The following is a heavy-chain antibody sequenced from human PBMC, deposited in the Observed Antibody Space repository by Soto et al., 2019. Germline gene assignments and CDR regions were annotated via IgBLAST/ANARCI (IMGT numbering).Heavy chain of an antibody. CDR1: GFTFSSYA. V-gene: IGHV3-64*01. CDR2: ISSNGGST. J-gene: IGHJ3*02. Sequence: EVQLVESGGGLVQPGGSLRLSCAASGFTFSSYAMHWVRQAPGKGLEYVSAISSNGGSTYYANSVKGRFTISRDNSKNTLYLQMGSLRAEDMAVYYCARVAAFDIWGQGTMATVSS. CDR3: ARVAAFDI.